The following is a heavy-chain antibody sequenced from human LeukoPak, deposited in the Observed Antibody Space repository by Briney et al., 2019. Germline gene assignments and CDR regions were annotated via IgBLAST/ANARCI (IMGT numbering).Heavy chain of an antibody. V-gene: IGHV3-21*01. CDR3: ARASTSYWFSDL. CDR1: GFTFSSYA. J-gene: IGHJ2*01. CDR2: ITSSSSYI. Sequence: GGSLRLSCAASGFTFSSYAMSRVRQAPGKGLEWVSCITSSSSYINYADSVKGRFTISRDNAKNSLYLQMNSLRAEDTAVYYCARASTSYWFSDLWGRGTLVTVSS.